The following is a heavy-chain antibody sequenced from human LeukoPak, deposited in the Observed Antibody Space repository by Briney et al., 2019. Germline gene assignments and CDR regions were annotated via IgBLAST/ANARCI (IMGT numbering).Heavy chain of an antibody. CDR3: ASTHLYDSSGYYGSFDY. CDR2: IDHSGST. D-gene: IGHD3-22*01. J-gene: IGHJ4*02. Sequence: SETLSLTCTVSGYSISSGYYWGWIRQPPGKGLEWTGSIDHSGSTYYNPSLRSRITISVETSKNQFSLKLSSVTAADTAVYYCASTHLYDSSGYYGSFDYWGQGTLVTVSS. CDR1: GYSISSGYY. V-gene: IGHV4-38-2*02.